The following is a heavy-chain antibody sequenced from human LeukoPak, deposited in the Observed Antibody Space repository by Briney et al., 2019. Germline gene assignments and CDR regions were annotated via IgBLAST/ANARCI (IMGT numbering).Heavy chain of an antibody. J-gene: IGHJ5*02. Sequence: GGSLRLSCTASGFTFSSYWMSWVRQAPGKGLEWVANIKYDGSEKYYVDSVKGRFTISRDNAKNSLYLQMNSLRAEDTAVYYCAREPLRKRWFDPWGQGTLSPSPQ. CDR3: AREPLRKRWFDP. CDR1: GFTFSSYW. V-gene: IGHV3-7*03. CDR2: IKYDGSEK.